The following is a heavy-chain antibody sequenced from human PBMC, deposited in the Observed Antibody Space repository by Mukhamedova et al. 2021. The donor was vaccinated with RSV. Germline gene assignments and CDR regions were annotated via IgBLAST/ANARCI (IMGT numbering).Heavy chain of an antibody. CDR3: TRGIFGVEVDGFDR. V-gene: IGHV3-49*02. Sequence: QAPGKGLEWVCFIRSKVHGGTTEYAASVKGRFSISREESRKIAYSQRKRRKREETAVYYGTRGIFGVEVDGFDRVGPGTMVTVS. D-gene: IGHD3-3*01. CDR2: IRSKVHGGTT. J-gene: IGHJ3*02.